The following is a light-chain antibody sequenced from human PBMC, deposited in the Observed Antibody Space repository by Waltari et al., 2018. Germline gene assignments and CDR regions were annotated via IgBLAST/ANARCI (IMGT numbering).Light chain of an antibody. CDR1: AGAVTGDHH. CDR3: LLSYRDARV. J-gene: IGLJ2*01. V-gene: IGLV7-46*01. Sequence: HAVVTQEPSLTVSPGGTVTLTCDSSAGAVTGDHHPYWFQQKPGQAPRTLIYDTYNKHSWTPARFTGFRLGGKAALTLSGAQPDDEADYYCLLSYRDARVFGGGTKVTVL. CDR2: DTY.